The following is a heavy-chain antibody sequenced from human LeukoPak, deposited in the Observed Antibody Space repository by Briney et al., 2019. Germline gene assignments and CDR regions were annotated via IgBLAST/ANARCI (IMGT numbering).Heavy chain of an antibody. CDR2: IYYSGST. Sequence: PSETLSLTCTVSGGSISSSSYYWGWIRQPPGKGLEWIGYIYYSGSTNYNPSLKSRVTISVDTSKNQFSLKLSSVTAADTAVYYCARTASYGGKGHFDYWGQGTLVTVSS. J-gene: IGHJ4*02. CDR1: GGSISSSSYY. CDR3: ARTASYGGKGHFDY. V-gene: IGHV4-61*05. D-gene: IGHD4-23*01.